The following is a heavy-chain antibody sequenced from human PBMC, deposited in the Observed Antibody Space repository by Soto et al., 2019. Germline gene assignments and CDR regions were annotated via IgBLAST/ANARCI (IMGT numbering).Heavy chain of an antibody. CDR2: ISGVGVDT. CDR3: AKDMAF. CDR1: GFTFSAYA. V-gene: IGHV3-23*01. J-gene: IGHJ4*02. D-gene: IGHD3-10*01. Sequence: PGGSLRLSCAGSGFTFSAYAMSWVRQAPGKGLEWVSSISGVGVDTYYAGSVKGRFAISRDNSNNILFLQMSSLRAEDTAIYYCAKDMAFWGQGTLVTV.